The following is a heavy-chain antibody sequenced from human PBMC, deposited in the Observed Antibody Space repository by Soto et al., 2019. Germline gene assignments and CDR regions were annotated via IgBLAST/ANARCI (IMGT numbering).Heavy chain of an antibody. J-gene: IGHJ4*02. CDR3: ARGVAGDVDY. V-gene: IGHV1-18*01. D-gene: IGHD6-19*01. CDR1: GYNFTSYG. Sequence: QVQLVQSGAEVKTPGASLKVSCKTSGYNFTSYGITWVRQAPGQGLEWMGWISGYKDNTNYAQNRQGRVTMTPDTSTSKAYLELRSLRFDDAAVYYCARGVAGDVDYWGQGTLVTVSS. CDR2: ISGYKDNT.